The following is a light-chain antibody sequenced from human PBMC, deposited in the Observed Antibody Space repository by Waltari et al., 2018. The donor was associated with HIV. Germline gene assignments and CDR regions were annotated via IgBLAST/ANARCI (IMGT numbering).Light chain of an antibody. CDR2: DDV. V-gene: IGLV3-21*02. CDR1: NIGRNR. CDR3: QVWDRSYKEAV. J-gene: IGLJ2*01. Sequence: SYVLTQAPSLSAAPGQPATISCGNIGRNRVQWYRQKPGRAPLLVVLDDVDRSSGIPARFSGARSGERATLTIRGVEAGDEADYYCQVWDRSYKEAVFGGGT.